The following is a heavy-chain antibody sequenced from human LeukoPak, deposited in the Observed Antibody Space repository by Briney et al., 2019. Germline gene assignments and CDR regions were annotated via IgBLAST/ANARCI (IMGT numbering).Heavy chain of an antibody. Sequence: SGTLSLTCTVSGGSISSYYWSWLRQAPGKGLEWIGYIYYSGNTNYNPSPKSRVTISIDTSKNQFYLKLISVTAADTAVYYCARVGSGSFDYWGQGTLVTVSS. D-gene: IGHD1-26*01. CDR1: GGSISSYY. J-gene: IGHJ4*02. CDR2: IYYSGNT. V-gene: IGHV4-59*01. CDR3: ARVGSGSFDY.